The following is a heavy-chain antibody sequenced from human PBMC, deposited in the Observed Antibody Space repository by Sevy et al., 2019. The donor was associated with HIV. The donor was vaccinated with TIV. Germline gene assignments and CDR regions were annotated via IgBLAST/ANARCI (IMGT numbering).Heavy chain of an antibody. CDR2: FDPEHGET. CDR3: ATCGSQPLLPRGVYNFYAMDV. CDR1: GSILTELS. V-gene: IGHV1-24*01. D-gene: IGHD1-20*01. Sequence: ASVKVSCKLSGSILTELSMHWVRQAPGKGLEWMGGFDPEHGETIYAHNFQGRVTMTEDTSTDTAYMELSSLRSEDTXXYYCATCGSQPLLPRGVYNFYAMDVWGQGTTVTVSS. J-gene: IGHJ6*02.